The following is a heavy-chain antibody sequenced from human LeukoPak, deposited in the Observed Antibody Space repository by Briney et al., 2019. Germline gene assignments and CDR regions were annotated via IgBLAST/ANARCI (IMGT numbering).Heavy chain of an antibody. J-gene: IGHJ3*01. CDR3: ARDWRQDNAFDL. CDR2: IIQDGSKE. V-gene: IGHV3-7*01. Sequence: GGSLRLSCAASEFTFSGHQMRWVRQAPGKGPEWVAKIIQDGSKEYYLDSVKGRFIISRDNCKNSLYLEMNSLRVEDTAVYYCARDWRQDNAFDLWGRGTMVTVSS. CDR1: EFTFSGHQ. D-gene: IGHD2-15*01.